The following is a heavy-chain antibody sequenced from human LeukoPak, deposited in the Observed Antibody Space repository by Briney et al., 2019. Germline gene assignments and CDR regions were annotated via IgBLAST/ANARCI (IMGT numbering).Heavy chain of an antibody. D-gene: IGHD6-19*01. CDR2: IYYSGST. Sequence: SETLSLTCSVSGGSISSNYWSWFRQPPGKGLEWIGYIYYSGSTNYNPSLKSRVTISVDTSKNQFSLKLSSVTAADTAVYHCARGIAVAVNWFDPWGQGTLVTVSS. CDR3: ARGIAVAVNWFDP. J-gene: IGHJ5*02. V-gene: IGHV4-59*08. CDR1: GGSISSNY.